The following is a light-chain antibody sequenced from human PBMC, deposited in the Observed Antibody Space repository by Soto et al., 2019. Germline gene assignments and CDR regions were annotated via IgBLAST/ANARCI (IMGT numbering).Light chain of an antibody. CDR3: QQYSNYPYT. CDR1: QSVSSW. V-gene: IGKV1-5*03. CDR2: KSS. J-gene: IGKJ2*01. Sequence: DIQMTQSPSTRSASVGDRVTITCRASQSVSSWLAWYQQKPGKAPKLLIYKSSSLEGGVPSRFSGSGSGTEFTLTISSLQPDDFATYYCQQYSNYPYTFGQGTNLEIK.